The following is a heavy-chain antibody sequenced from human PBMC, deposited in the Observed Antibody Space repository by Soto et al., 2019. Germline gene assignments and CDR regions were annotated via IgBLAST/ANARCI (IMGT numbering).Heavy chain of an antibody. CDR1: GFTFSSYA. D-gene: IGHD6-6*01. CDR2: ISGSDDST. V-gene: IGHV3-23*01. CDR3: AKRSSSSTFDY. J-gene: IGHJ4*02. Sequence: VQLLESGGGLVQPGESLRLSCAASGFTFSSYAMSWVRQAPGKGLEWVSVISGSDDSTYYADSVKGRFTISRDNSKNTLYLQMKSLRAEDTAVYYCAKRSSSSTFDYWGQGTLVTVSS.